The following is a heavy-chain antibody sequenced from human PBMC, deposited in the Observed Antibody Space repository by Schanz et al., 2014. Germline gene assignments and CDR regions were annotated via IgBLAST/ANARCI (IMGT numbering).Heavy chain of an antibody. CDR1: GFTISSYS. V-gene: IGHV3-23*04. D-gene: IGHD2-2*01. J-gene: IGHJ4*02. CDR3: AKDSTHIDIVLVPTAIDY. Sequence: EVQLVESGGYLVQPGRSLRLSCAASGFTISSYSMNWVRQAPGKGLEWVSALSGSGGSTYYADSVKGRFTISRDNSKNTLYLHMNTLRSEDTAVYYCAKDSTHIDIVLVPTAIDYWGQGTLVTVSS. CDR2: LSGSGGST.